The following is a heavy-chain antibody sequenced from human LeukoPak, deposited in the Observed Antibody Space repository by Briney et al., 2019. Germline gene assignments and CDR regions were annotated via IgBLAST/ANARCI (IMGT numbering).Heavy chain of an antibody. CDR2: INWNGGRT. Sequence: PGGSLRLSCAASGFTVSRKYMSWVRHAPGKGLEWVSGINWNGGRTDYADSVKGRFTISRDNAKNSLYLQMNSLRAEDMALYYCARYDYSNYVGYYDHWGQGTLVTVSS. V-gene: IGHV3-20*04. CDR1: GFTVSRKY. CDR3: ARYDYSNYVGYYDH. J-gene: IGHJ4*02. D-gene: IGHD4-11*01.